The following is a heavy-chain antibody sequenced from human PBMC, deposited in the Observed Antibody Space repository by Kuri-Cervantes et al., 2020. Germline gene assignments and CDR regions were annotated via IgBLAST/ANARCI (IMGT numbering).Heavy chain of an antibody. CDR3: ARTTTGTTLGSPFKDYYYYYYMDV. CDR1: GFTFTSSA. CDR2: IVVGSGNT. D-gene: IGHD1-1*01. J-gene: IGHJ6*03. V-gene: IGHV1-58*01. Sequence: SVKVSCKASGFTFTSSAVQWVRQARGQRLEWIGWIVVGSGNTNYAQKFQERVTITRDMSTSTAYMKLSSLRSEDTAVYYCARTTTGTTLGSPFKDYYYYYYMDVWGKGTTVTVSS.